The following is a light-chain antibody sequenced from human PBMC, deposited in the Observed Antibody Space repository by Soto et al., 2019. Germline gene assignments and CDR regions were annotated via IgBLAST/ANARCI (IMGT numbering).Light chain of an antibody. V-gene: IGLV2-14*01. CDR3: SSYTTSSTSV. Sequence: QSALTQPASVSGSPGQSITISCTGTSSDVGGYNFVSWYQLYPGKAPKLMIFEISNRPSEVSNRFSGSKSGNTASLTISGLQAEDEADYYCSSYTTSSTSVFGTGTKVTVL. CDR2: EIS. J-gene: IGLJ1*01. CDR1: SSDVGGYNF.